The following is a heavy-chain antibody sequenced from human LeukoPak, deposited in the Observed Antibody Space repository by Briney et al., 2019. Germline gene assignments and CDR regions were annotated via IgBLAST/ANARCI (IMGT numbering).Heavy chain of an antibody. CDR1: GFTFSSYN. V-gene: IGHV3-48*03. CDR3: AKEGRSLQTY. Sequence: GGSLRLSCAASGFTFSSYNMNWVRQAPGKGLEWVSYISNSGSSIYYAGSVKGRFTISRDNAKNSLYLQMNSLRVEDTAVYYCAKEGRSLQTYWGQGTLVTVSS. CDR2: ISNSGSSI. D-gene: IGHD5-24*01. J-gene: IGHJ4*02.